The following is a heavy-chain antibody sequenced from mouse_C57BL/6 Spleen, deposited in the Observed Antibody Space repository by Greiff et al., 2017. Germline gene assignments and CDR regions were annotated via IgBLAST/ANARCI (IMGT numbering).Heavy chain of an antibody. D-gene: IGHD3-2*02. CDR3: TRPAQAAWFAY. CDR2: IDPETGGT. J-gene: IGHJ3*01. Sequence: QVQLQQSGAELVRPGASVTLSCKASGYTFTDYEMHWVKQTPVHGLEWIGAIDPETGGTAYNQKFKGKAILTADKSSSTAYMELRSLTSEDSAVYYCTRPAQAAWFAYRGQGTLVTVSA. CDR1: GYTFTDYE. V-gene: IGHV1-15*01.